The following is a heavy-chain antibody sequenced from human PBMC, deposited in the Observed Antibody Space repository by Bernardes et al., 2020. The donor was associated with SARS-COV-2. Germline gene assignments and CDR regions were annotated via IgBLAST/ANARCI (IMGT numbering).Heavy chain of an antibody. J-gene: IGHJ6*02. CDR1: QFTFRIYA. CDR2: LSQDGLTD. Sequence: GGSLRLSCAATQFTFRIYAAHWVRLAPGRGLEWVAGLSQDGLTDHYIDSVRGRFTISRDRTTVYLQMDSLRPEDTALYYCARDGVTVVSRDFYGLDVWGQGTTVTVSS. V-gene: IGHV3-30*04. D-gene: IGHD3-9*01. CDR3: ARDGVTVVSRDFYGLDV.